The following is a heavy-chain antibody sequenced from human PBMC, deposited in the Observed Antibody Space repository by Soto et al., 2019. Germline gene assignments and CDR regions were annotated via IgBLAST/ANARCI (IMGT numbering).Heavy chain of an antibody. CDR2: IYYSGST. Sequence: QVQLQESGPGLVKPSQTLSLTCTVSGGSISSGDYYWSWIRQPPGKGLEWIGYIYYSGSTYYNPSLKSRVTISVDTSKNQFSLKLSSVTAADTAVYYCVRFPRGIDKGYYYYGMDVWGQGTTVTVSS. J-gene: IGHJ6*02. V-gene: IGHV4-30-4*01. CDR3: VRFPRGIDKGYYYYGMDV. CDR1: GGSISSGDYY. D-gene: IGHD3-16*01.